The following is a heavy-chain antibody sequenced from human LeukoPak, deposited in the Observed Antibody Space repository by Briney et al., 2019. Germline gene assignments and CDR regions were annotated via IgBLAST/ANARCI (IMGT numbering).Heavy chain of an antibody. CDR3: AGTRELLDPSNDAFDI. J-gene: IGHJ3*02. Sequence: SEGLSLTFMGTVGSISRYLWHWIRQPAGKGRAWVGFIYYSRSTNYTPSLKSRVTISVDKSKNQSSLKLSSVTAADTAVYYCAGTRELLDPSNDAFDIWGQGTMVTVSS. D-gene: IGHD3-10*01. V-gene: IGHV4-59*08. CDR1: VGSISRYL. CDR2: IYYSRST.